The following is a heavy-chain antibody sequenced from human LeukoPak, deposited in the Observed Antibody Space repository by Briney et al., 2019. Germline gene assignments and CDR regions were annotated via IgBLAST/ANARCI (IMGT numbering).Heavy chain of an antibody. J-gene: IGHJ4*02. Sequence: SETLSLTCTISYGSISSSYWSWIRQPPGKALEWIGYIYYSGSTKYNPSLKSRVTISLDTSKNQFSLKVNSVIAADTAVYYCARGHNPHYYDSSGNPYYFDHWGQGTLVTVSS. V-gene: IGHV4-59*01. CDR2: IYYSGST. D-gene: IGHD3-22*01. CDR1: YGSISSSY. CDR3: ARGHNPHYYDSSGNPYYFDH.